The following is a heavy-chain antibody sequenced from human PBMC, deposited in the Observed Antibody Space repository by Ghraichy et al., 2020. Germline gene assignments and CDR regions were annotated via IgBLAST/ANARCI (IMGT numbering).Heavy chain of an antibody. CDR3: ARDPFVYSSGWYLGEPADINWYFDL. CDR1: GGTFSSYA. J-gene: IGHJ2*01. V-gene: IGHV1-69*13. Sequence: SVKVSCKASGGTFSSYAISWVRQAPGQGLEWMGGIIPIFGTANYAQKFQGRVTITADESTSTAYMELSSLRSEDTAVYYCARDPFVYSSGWYLGEPADINWYFDLWGRGTLVTVSS. D-gene: IGHD6-19*01. CDR2: IIPIFGTA.